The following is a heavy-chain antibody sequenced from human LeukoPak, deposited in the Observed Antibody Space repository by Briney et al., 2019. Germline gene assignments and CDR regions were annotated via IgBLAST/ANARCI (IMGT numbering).Heavy chain of an antibody. D-gene: IGHD1-26*01. CDR3: AKHVVGIEGYFDY. J-gene: IGHJ4*02. Sequence: GGSLRLSCAASGFTFSSYAMSWARQAPGKGLEWVSAISGSGGSTYYADSVKGRFTISRDNSKNTLYLQMNSLRAEDTAVYYCAKHVVGIEGYFDYWGQGTLVTVSS. CDR2: ISGSGGST. CDR1: GFTFSSYA. V-gene: IGHV3-23*01.